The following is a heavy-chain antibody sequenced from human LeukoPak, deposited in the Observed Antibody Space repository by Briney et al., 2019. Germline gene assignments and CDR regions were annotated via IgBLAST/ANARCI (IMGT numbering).Heavy chain of an antibody. CDR2: IYYSGNT. J-gene: IGHJ4*02. V-gene: IGHV4-39*07. Sequence: SETLSLTCTVSGGSISNYYWGWIRQAPGKGLEWIGSIYYSGNTYYNSSLKSRVTISLDTSKNQLSLNLFAVADADTGMYYCTRAKGYGLIDYWGQGSLVTVSS. D-gene: IGHD3-10*01. CDR1: GGSISNYY. CDR3: TRAKGYGLIDY.